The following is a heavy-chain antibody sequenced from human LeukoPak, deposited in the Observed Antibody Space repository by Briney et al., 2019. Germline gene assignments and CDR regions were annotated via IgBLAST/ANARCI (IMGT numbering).Heavy chain of an antibody. J-gene: IGHJ4*02. CDR3: ARGEGGRSSSYGGDYFDY. CDR2: IYYSGST. CDR1: GGFISSSGYY. Sequence: SETLSLTCTVSGGFISSSGYYWGWIRQPPGKGLEWIGYIYYSGSTNYNPSLKSRVTISVDTSKNQFSLKLSSVTAADTAVYYCARGEGGRSSSYGGDYFDYWGQGTLVTVSS. V-gene: IGHV4-61*08. D-gene: IGHD6-13*01.